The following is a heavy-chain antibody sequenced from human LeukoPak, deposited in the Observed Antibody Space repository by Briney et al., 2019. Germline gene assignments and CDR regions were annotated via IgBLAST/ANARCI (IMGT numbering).Heavy chain of an antibody. Sequence: GESLKISCQVSGYIFTNYWIGWVRQMPGKGLESMGLIYPADSDTTYGPSFQGQVTISADRSISTVSLQWSGLKASDTAIYYCARQSRDGSKTRGYYFDYWGQGALVTVSS. V-gene: IGHV5-51*01. CDR1: GYIFTNYW. J-gene: IGHJ4*02. CDR3: ARQSRDGSKTRGYYFDY. D-gene: IGHD3-10*01. CDR2: IYPADSDT.